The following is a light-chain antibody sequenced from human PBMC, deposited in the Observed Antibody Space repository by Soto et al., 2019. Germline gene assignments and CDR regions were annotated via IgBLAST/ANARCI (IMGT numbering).Light chain of an antibody. CDR2: DAS. CDR1: QSVSSF. CDR3: QQRSSWPWT. J-gene: IGKJ2*01. Sequence: EIVLTHSPATLSLSPGERATLSCRASQSVSSFLAWYRQKPGQAPRLLIFDASNRATGIPARFSVSGSGTDFTLTISSLEPEDFAVYYCQQRSSWPWTFGQGTKLEIK. V-gene: IGKV3-11*01.